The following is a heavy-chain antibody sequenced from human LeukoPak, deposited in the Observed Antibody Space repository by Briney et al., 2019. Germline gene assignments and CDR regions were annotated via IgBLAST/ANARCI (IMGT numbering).Heavy chain of an antibody. CDR2: IYYSGST. Sequence: SETLSLNCTVSGGSSSTSSYYWGWIRQPPGKGLEWIGSIYYSGSTYYNPSLKSRVTISVDMSKNQFSLKLSSVTAADTAVYFCARVTRYSTNWFDPWGQGTLVTVSS. CDR1: GGSSSTSSYY. D-gene: IGHD6-13*01. CDR3: ARVTRYSTNWFDP. V-gene: IGHV4-39*07. J-gene: IGHJ5*02.